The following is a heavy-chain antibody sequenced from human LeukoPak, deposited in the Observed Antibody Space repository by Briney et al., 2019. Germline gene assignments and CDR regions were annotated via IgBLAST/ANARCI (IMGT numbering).Heavy chain of an antibody. J-gene: IGHJ4*02. Sequence: GESLKISCKASGYGFSSYWIAWVRQMSGKGLEWMGIIYPGDSDTRYSPSFQGQVTISADKSINTAYLQWNSLKASDTAIYYCARFVGACSGGNCYSDYWGQGTLVTVSS. CDR2: IYPGDSDT. V-gene: IGHV5-51*01. CDR1: GYGFSSYW. CDR3: ARFVGACSGGNCYSDY. D-gene: IGHD2-15*01.